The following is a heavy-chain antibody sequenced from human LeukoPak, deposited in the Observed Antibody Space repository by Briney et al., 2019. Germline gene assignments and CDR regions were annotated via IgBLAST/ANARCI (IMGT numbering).Heavy chain of an antibody. CDR2: INNDGSST. CDR1: GFTLSSYW. D-gene: IGHD6-13*01. J-gene: IGHJ5*02. Sequence: PGGSLRLSCAASGFTLSSYWMHWVRQAAGKGLVWVSRINNDGSSTSYADSVKGRFTISRDNAKNTLYLQMNSLRAEDTAVYYCARPTKEGSSWYWWFDPWGQGTLVTVSS. CDR3: ARPTKEGSSWYWWFDP. V-gene: IGHV3-74*01.